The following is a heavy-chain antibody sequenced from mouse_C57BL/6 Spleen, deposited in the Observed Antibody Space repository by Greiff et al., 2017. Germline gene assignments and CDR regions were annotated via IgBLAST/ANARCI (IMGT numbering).Heavy chain of an antibody. Sequence: VQLQQPGAELVRPGSSVKLSCKASGYTFTSYWMHWVKQRPIQGLEWIGNIDPSDCDTNSNQKFKDKATLTVDKSSSTAYMQLSSLTSEDSAVYYCARTYGSTAMDYWGQGTTVTVSS. CDR2: IDPSDCDT. D-gene: IGHD1-1*01. J-gene: IGHJ4*01. CDR1: GYTFTSYW. V-gene: IGHV1-52*01. CDR3: ARTYGSTAMDY.